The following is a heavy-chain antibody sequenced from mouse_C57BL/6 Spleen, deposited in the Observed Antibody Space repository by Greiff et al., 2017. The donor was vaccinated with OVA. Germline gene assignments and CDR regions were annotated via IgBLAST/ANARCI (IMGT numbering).Heavy chain of an antibody. Sequence: EVQLQQSGPELVKPGDSVKISCKASGYSFTGYFMNWVMQSHGKSLEWIGRINPYNGDTFYNQKFKGKATLTVDKSSSTAHMELRSLTSEDSAVYYCARYGNYGYCDVWGTGTTVTVSS. V-gene: IGHV1-20*01. J-gene: IGHJ1*03. CDR2: INPYNGDT. CDR1: GYSFTGYF. D-gene: IGHD2-1*01. CDR3: ARYGNYGYCDV.